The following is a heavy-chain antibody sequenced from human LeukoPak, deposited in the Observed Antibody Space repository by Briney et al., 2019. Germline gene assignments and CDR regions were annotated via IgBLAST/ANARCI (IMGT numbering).Heavy chain of an antibody. D-gene: IGHD4-17*01. V-gene: IGHV3-23*01. J-gene: IGHJ4*02. CDR3: ARVAADDYGDYALDY. Sequence: PGGSLRLSCVASGFMFNRHAMTWVRQAPGKGLEWVSDVSGAATTTRYAGSVKGRSTISRDNSKNTIYLQMDSLRAEDTAIYYCARVAADDYGDYALDYWGRGILVAVSS. CDR1: GFMFNRHA. CDR2: VSGAATTT.